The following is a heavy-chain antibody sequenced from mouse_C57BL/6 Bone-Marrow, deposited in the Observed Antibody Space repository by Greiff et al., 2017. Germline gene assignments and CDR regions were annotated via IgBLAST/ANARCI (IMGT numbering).Heavy chain of an antibody. CDR2: IYPGSGST. V-gene: IGHV1-55*01. D-gene: IGHD1-1*01. J-gene: IGHJ2*01. CDR1: GYTFTSYW. CDR3: AHYYYGPYYFDY. Sequence: QVQLQQPGAELVKPGASVKMSCKASGYTFTSYWITWVKQRPGQGLEWIGDIYPGSGSTNYNEKFKSKATLTVDTSSSTAYMQLSSLTSEDSAVYYCAHYYYGPYYFDYWGQGTTLTVSS.